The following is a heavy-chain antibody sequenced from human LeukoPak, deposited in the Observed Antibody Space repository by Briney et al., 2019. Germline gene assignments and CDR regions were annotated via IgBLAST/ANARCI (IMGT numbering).Heavy chain of an antibody. CDR1: GGSISSSSYY. CDR3: ARQTKSIAARRNWFDP. Sequence: SETLSLICTVSGGSISSSSYYWGWIRQPPGKGLEWIGSIYYSGSTYYNPSLKSRVTISVDTSKNQFSLKLSSVTAADTAVYYCARQTKSIAARRNWFDPWGQGTLVTVSS. V-gene: IGHV4-39*01. J-gene: IGHJ5*02. CDR2: IYYSGST. D-gene: IGHD6-6*01.